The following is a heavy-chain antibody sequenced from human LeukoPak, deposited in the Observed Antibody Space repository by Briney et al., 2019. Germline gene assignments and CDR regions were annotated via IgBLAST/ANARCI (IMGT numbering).Heavy chain of an antibody. J-gene: IGHJ6*03. Sequence: PGGSLRLSCTASGFAFSNYWMNWVRQAPGKGLEWVANIKQEGSERYYGDFMTGRFTISRGNAKNSLYLQMNRLRAEDTAVYFCAREAQGSGLPGLSRYYYMDVWGKGTTVTVSS. V-gene: IGHV3-7*01. D-gene: IGHD3-10*01. CDR2: IKQEGSER. CDR1: GFAFSNYW. CDR3: AREAQGSGLPGLSRYYYMDV.